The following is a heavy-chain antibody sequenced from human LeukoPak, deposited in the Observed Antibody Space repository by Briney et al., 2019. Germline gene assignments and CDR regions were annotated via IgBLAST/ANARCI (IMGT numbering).Heavy chain of an antibody. CDR3: ARDSALRLDY. CDR1: GFNLSVYW. Sequence: PGGSLRLSCAVSGFNLSVYWMQWVRQAPGEGLVWVSRIYTDGSTITYADSVKGRFTISRDNAKNTLYLQMNSLRVEDTSVYYCARDSALRLDYWGQGTLVTVSS. D-gene: IGHD3-16*01. V-gene: IGHV3-74*01. J-gene: IGHJ4*02. CDR2: IYTDGSTI.